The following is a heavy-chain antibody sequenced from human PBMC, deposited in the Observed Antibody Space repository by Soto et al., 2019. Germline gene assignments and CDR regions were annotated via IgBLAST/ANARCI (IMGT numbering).Heavy chain of an antibody. CDR3: AGESRLPGAVGGFNS. J-gene: IGHJ4*02. D-gene: IGHD3-16*01. CDR1: GDTFLNYN. V-gene: IGHV1-18*01. CDR2: ISAYTDNK. Sequence: ASVKVSCKASGDTFLNYNLNWVRQAPGQGLEWLGSISAYTDNKEYVQKFQGRFTMTADTSTSTAYMELRGLRSDDTALYFCAGESRLPGAVGGFNSWGQGTQVTVSS.